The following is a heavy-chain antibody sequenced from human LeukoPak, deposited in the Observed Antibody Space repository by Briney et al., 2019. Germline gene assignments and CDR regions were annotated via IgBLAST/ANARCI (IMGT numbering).Heavy chain of an antibody. Sequence: PSETLSLTCTVSGYSISSGYYWGWIRQPPGKGLAWIGSIYHSGSTDSNPSLKSRVTISIDTSKNQFSLRLSSVTAADTAVYYCARSPSKRFGELPYYFDYWGQGTLVTVSS. D-gene: IGHD3-10*01. CDR1: GYSISSGYY. V-gene: IGHV4-38-2*02. CDR3: ARSPSKRFGELPYYFDY. CDR2: IYHSGST. J-gene: IGHJ4*02.